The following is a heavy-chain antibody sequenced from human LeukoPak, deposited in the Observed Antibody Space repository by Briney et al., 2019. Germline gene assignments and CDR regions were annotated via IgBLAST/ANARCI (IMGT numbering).Heavy chain of an antibody. J-gene: IGHJ4*02. Sequence: PSETLSLTCAVSGYSISSGYYWGWIGQPPGKGLEWIGSIYQSGSTYYNPSLKRRVTISVDTSKNRCSLKLSSVTATDTAVYYCARAWELAHFDYWGQGTVVTVFS. V-gene: IGHV4-38-2*01. CDR2: IYQSGST. CDR1: GYSISSGYY. CDR3: ARAWELAHFDY. D-gene: IGHD1-26*01.